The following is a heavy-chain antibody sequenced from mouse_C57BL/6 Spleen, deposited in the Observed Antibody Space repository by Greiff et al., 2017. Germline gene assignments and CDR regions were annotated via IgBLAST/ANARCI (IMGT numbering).Heavy chain of an antibody. D-gene: IGHD1-1*01. J-gene: IGHJ3*01. CDR1: GYTFTDYE. Sequence: VQGVESGAELVRPGASVTLSCKASGYTFTDYEMHWVKQTPVHGLEWIGAIDPETGGTAYNQKFKGKAIMTADKSSSTAYMELRSLTSEDSAVYYCTPYYGSSYGFAYWGQGTLVTVSA. V-gene: IGHV1-15*01. CDR2: IDPETGGT. CDR3: TPYYGSSYGFAY.